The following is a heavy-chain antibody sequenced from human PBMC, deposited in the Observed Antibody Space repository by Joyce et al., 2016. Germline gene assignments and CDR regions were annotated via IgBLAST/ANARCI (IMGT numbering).Heavy chain of an antibody. CDR1: GGSFNRYT. J-gene: IGHJ4*02. CDR3: ARGGGAPGTAARLDY. D-gene: IGHD1-7*01. Sequence: QVQLVQYGAEVKKPGSSVKVSCKAFGGSFNRYTINWVRQAPGQRLGWMGGIIPLSGTSNYAQKFQDRVTITADGLTSTVYMELFSLRSDDTAVYFCARGGGAPGTAARLDYWGQGTLVIVSS. V-gene: IGHV1-69*01. CDR2: IIPLSGTS.